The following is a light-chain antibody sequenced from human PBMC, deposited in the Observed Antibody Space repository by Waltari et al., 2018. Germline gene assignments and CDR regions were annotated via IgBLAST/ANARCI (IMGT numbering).Light chain of an antibody. V-gene: IGLV2-14*01. J-gene: IGLJ2*01. CDR1: SSDVGGYNY. CDR2: EVS. Sequence: QSALTQPASVSGSPGQPITISCTGTSSDVGGYNYASWYQQPPGKAPKLMIYEVSNRPSGVSNIFSGSKSGNTASLTISGLQAEEEADYYCSSYTSSSYVVFGGGTKLTVL. CDR3: SSYTSSSYVV.